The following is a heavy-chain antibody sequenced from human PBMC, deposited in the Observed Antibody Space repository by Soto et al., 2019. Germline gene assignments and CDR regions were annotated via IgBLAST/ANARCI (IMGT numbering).Heavy chain of an antibody. CDR2: IHHTGSA. Sequence: HLQLHESGPGLVKPSETLSLTCTVSGGSISSSSTSFWAWLRQPPGKGLEYIGSIHHTGSAFYNQSLHSRVTISVDTSSNQFSLKVSSVSAAYTATYSWARIVTPIYGRDYFDFLGQGTLVAVSS. J-gene: IGHJ4*02. CDR1: GGSISSSSTSF. CDR3: ARIVTPIYGRDYFDF. V-gene: IGHV4-39*01. D-gene: IGHD4-17*01.